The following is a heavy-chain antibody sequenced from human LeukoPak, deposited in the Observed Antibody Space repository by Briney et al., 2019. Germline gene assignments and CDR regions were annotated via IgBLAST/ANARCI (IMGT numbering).Heavy chain of an antibody. J-gene: IGHJ5*02. Sequence: SETLSLTCTVFGGSISSYYWSWIRQPPGKGLEWIGYIYYTGNTNYNPSLKSRVTISVDTSKDQFSLKLTSVTAADTAVYFCARGYSATYGRFDPWGQGTLVTVSS. CDR1: GGSISSYY. V-gene: IGHV4-59*01. D-gene: IGHD1-26*01. CDR3: ARGYSATYGRFDP. CDR2: IYYTGNT.